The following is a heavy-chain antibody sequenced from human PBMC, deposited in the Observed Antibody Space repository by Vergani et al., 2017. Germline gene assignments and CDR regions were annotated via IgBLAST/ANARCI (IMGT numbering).Heavy chain of an antibody. Sequence: QVQLVESGGGVVQPGRSLRLSCAASGFTFSSYAMHWVRQAPGKGLEWVAVISYDGSNKYYADSVKGRFTISRDNSKNTLYLQMNSLRAEDTAVYYCARDSWDYYDSSGPGPRKLWDYWGQGTLVTVSS. CDR3: ARDSWDYYDSSGPGPRKLWDY. CDR2: ISYDGSNK. J-gene: IGHJ4*02. V-gene: IGHV3-30*01. CDR1: GFTFSSYA. D-gene: IGHD3-22*01.